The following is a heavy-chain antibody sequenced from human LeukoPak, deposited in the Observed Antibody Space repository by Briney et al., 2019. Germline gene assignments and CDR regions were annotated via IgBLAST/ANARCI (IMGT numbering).Heavy chain of an antibody. CDR1: GFIFSNYG. V-gene: IGHV3-33*01. J-gene: IGHJ4*01. CDR3: ARDAQRGFDYSNSLKY. Sequence: HPGGSLRLSCAASGFIFSNYGMHWVRQAPGKGLEWVAVIWSDASKRFYAGSVKGRLTISRENSQNTLFLQMNSLRAEDTARYCCARDAQRGFDYSNSLKYWGHGTLVTVSS. D-gene: IGHD4-11*01. CDR2: IWSDASKR.